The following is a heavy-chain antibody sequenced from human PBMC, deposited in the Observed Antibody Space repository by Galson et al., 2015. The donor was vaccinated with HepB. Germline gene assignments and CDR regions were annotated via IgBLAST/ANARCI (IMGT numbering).Heavy chain of an antibody. Sequence: TLSLTCAVSGGSISSGGYSWSWIRQPPGKGLEWIGYIYHSGSTYYNPSLKSRVTISVDRSKNQFSLKLSSVTAADTAVYYCARGKEYYDILTGRQYYFDYWGQGTLVTVSS. CDR2: IYHSGST. CDR1: GGSISSGGYS. CDR3: ARGKEYYDILTGRQYYFDY. J-gene: IGHJ4*02. D-gene: IGHD3-9*01. V-gene: IGHV4-30-2*01.